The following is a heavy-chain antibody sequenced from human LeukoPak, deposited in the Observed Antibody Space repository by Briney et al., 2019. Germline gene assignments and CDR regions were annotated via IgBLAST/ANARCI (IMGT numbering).Heavy chain of an antibody. CDR2: ISSSSSYI. V-gene: IGHV3-21*01. D-gene: IGHD3-10*01. CDR1: GFTFSSYS. Sequence: GGSLRLSCAASGFTFSSYSMNWVRQAPGKGLEWVSSISSSSSYIYYADSVKGRFTISRDNAKNSLYLQMNSLRAEDTAVYYCASSSYYYGSGNFDYWGQGTLVTVCS. J-gene: IGHJ4*02. CDR3: ASSSYYYGSGNFDY.